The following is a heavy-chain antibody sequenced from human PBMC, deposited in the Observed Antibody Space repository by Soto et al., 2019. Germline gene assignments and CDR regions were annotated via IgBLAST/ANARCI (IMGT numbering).Heavy chain of an antibody. J-gene: IGHJ2*01. CDR3: ARTAEGDTPRTHWYFDL. D-gene: IGHD5-18*01. CDR1: GFPVNATY. CDR2: LYADGST. Sequence: EVQLVETGGALIQPGGSLRLSCAASGFPVNATYLSWVRQAPGKGLEWLSVLYADGSTYYIDSAKGRFRISRDSSKNTLYLQMDSLRADDTALYFCARTAEGDTPRTHWYFDLWGRGTLVTVSS. V-gene: IGHV3-53*02.